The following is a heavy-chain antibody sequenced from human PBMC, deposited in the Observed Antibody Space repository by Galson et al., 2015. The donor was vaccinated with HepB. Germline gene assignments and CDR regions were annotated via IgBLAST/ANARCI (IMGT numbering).Heavy chain of an antibody. V-gene: IGHV3-7*03. J-gene: IGHJ6*02. Sequence: SLRLSCAASGFTFGTYDMHWVRQAPGKGLEWVAHINQDGSSKYYVDSVKGRFTISRDNAKDSVYLQLDSLRAEDTAVYYCARRISLVRGIITKPDYYYGMDVWGQGTTVTVAS. CDR3: ARRISLVRGIITKPDYYYGMDV. CDR2: INQDGSSK. D-gene: IGHD3-10*01. CDR1: GFTFGTYD.